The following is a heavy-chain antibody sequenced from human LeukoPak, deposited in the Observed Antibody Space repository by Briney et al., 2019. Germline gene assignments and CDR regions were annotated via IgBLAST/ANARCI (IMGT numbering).Heavy chain of an antibody. CDR1: GFTFRDYY. Sequence: PGGSLRLSCAASGFTFRDYYMSWIRQAPGKGLEWVSYISSSGSTIYYADSVKGRFTISRDNAKNSLYLQMNSLRAEDTAVYYCATPTGDSDAFDVWGQGTMVTVSS. J-gene: IGHJ3*01. CDR3: ATPTGDSDAFDV. CDR2: ISSSGSTI. V-gene: IGHV3-11*04. D-gene: IGHD2-21*02.